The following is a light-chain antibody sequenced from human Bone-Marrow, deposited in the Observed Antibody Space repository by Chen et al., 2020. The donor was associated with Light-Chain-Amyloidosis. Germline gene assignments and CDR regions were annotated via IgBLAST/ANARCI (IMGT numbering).Light chain of an antibody. V-gene: IGLV3-19*01. J-gene: IGLJ2*01. CDR1: SLRSYF. CDR3: KSRDSGNYVV. CDR2: GDN. Sequence: SSELTQDPAVSVALRQTVRITCQGESLRSYFATWYQQKSGEAPVLVLFGDNNRASGIPDRFSGSRSGNTASLTITGAQAEDEAVYYGKSRDSGNYVVFGGGTKVTV.